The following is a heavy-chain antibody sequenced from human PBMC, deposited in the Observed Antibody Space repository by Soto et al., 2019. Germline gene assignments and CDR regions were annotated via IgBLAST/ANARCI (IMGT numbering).Heavy chain of an antibody. D-gene: IGHD4-17*01. V-gene: IGHV1-18*01. CDR3: AIDYSNYGQGGKFYY. CDR1: GYTFIGFG. J-gene: IGHJ4*02. Sequence: QVQLVQSGAEVKNPGASLKVSCKASGYTFIGFGISWLRQAPGQGLEWMGWISAYNGNTKYAQKLQGSITLTIDTYKTTSYMELESLTSDDAAVYYCAIDYSNYGQGGKFYYWGQGTLVTVSS. CDR2: ISAYNGNT.